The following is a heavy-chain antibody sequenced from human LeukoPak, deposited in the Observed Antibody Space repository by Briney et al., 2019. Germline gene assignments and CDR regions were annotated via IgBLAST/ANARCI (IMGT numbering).Heavy chain of an antibody. CDR3: ARAGDYGGLYYFDY. Sequence: SETLSLTCTVSGGSISRGGYYWSWIRQPPGKGLEWIGYIYHTGSTYYNPSLTSRVTISVDGSKNQFSLRLSSVTAADTAVYYCARAGDYGGLYYFDYWGQGTLVTVSS. D-gene: IGHD4-23*01. CDR2: IYHTGST. V-gene: IGHV4-30-2*01. CDR1: GGSISRGGYY. J-gene: IGHJ4*02.